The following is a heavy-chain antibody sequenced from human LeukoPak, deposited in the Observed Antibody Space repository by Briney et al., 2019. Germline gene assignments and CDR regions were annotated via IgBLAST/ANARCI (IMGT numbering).Heavy chain of an antibody. CDR1: GYIFTSYG. V-gene: IGHV1-18*01. CDR2: INTYNGNT. J-gene: IGHJ5*02. CDR3: ARDLVHHRLLATNYNWFDP. Sequence: ASVKVSCTASGYIFTSYGISWVRQAPGQGLEWMGWINTYNGNTKYAQKLQGRVTMTTDTSASTAYMEVRSLRSDDTAVYYCARDLVHHRLLATNYNWFDPWGQGTLVTVSS. D-gene: IGHD2-8*01.